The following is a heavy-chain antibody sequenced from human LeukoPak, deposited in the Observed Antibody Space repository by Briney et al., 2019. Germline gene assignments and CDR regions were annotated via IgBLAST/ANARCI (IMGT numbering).Heavy chain of an antibody. V-gene: IGHV3-21*01. CDR2: ISGSSSYI. Sequence: PGGSLRLSCAASGFTFSSYEMNWVRQAPGKGLEWVSSISGSSSYIYYADSVKGRFTISRDNAKNSLYLQMNSLRAEDTAVYYCARVYCSGGSCYFFDYWGQGTLVTVSS. CDR1: GFTFSSYE. CDR3: ARVYCSGGSCYFFDY. D-gene: IGHD2-15*01. J-gene: IGHJ4*02.